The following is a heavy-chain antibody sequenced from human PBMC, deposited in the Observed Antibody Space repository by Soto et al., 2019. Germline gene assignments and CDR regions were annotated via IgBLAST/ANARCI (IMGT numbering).Heavy chain of an antibody. Sequence: QVQLQQWGAGLLKPSETLSLTCAVYGGSFSGYYWSWIRQPPGKGLEWIGEINHSGSTNYNPSLKSRVTISVDTSKHKFSQKLSSVTAADTAVYYCARGGAAAGTSDNWFDPWGQGTLVTVSS. CDR1: GGSFSGYY. J-gene: IGHJ5*02. V-gene: IGHV4-34*01. CDR2: INHSGST. CDR3: ARGGAAAGTSDNWFDP. D-gene: IGHD6-13*01.